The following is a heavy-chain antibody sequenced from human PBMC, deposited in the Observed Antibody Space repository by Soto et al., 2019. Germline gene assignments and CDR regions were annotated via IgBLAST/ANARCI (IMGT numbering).Heavy chain of an antibody. CDR2: ISAYNGNT. Sequence: ASVKVSCKASGYTFTSYGISWVRQAPGQGLEWMGWISAYNGNTNYAQKLQGRVTMTTDTSTSTAYMELRSLRSDDTAVYYCARVVNGSDIHGRRNYYYYYMDVWGKGTTVTVS. V-gene: IGHV1-18*01. D-gene: IGHD3-10*01. J-gene: IGHJ6*03. CDR1: GYTFTSYG. CDR3: ARVVNGSDIHGRRNYYYYYMDV.